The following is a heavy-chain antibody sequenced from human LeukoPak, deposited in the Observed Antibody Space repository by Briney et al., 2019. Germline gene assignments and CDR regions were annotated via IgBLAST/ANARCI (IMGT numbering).Heavy chain of an antibody. CDR2: INPSGGST. D-gene: IGHD5-18*01. Sequence: ASVKVSCKASGYTFTSYYMHWVRQAPGQGLEWMGIINPSGGSTSYAQKFQGRVTMTRDTSTSTAYMELRSLRSDDTAVYYCARTYSYGTYYFDYWGQGTLVAVSS. CDR1: GYTFTSYY. J-gene: IGHJ4*02. V-gene: IGHV1-46*01. CDR3: ARTYSYGTYYFDY.